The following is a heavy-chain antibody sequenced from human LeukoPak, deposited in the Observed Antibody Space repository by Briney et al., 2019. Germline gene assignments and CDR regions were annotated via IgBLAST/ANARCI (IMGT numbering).Heavy chain of an antibody. Sequence: GRSLRLSCAASGFTFDDYAMHWVRQVPGKGLEWVSGLNWNSGGIVYAASVKGRFTISRDNAKNSVFLQMNSLRAEDTAFYYCIKDAYNILSQNFDYWGQGTLVTVSS. CDR2: LNWNSGGI. V-gene: IGHV3-9*01. CDR3: IKDAYNILSQNFDY. CDR1: GFTFDDYA. J-gene: IGHJ4*02. D-gene: IGHD3-9*01.